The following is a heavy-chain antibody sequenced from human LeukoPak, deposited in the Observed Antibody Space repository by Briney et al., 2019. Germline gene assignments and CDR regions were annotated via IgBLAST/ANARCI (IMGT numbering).Heavy chain of an antibody. D-gene: IGHD3-10*01. Sequence: GGSLRLTCAASGFTFSDYYMSWIRQAQGTGLDLVSNISSSGSVIYYADSVKGRFNISRENAKNTLYLHMNSLRAEDTAVYYCARGSRFGELRTFDYRGQGTLVTVSS. CDR2: ISSSGSVI. CDR1: GFTFSDYY. V-gene: IGHV3-11*01. CDR3: ARGSRFGELRTFDY. J-gene: IGHJ4*02.